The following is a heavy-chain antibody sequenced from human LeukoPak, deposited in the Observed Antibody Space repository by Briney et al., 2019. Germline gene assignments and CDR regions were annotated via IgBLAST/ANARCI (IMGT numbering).Heavy chain of an antibody. J-gene: IGHJ2*01. V-gene: IGHV3-23*01. CDR3: SERETSPDWYFDL. CDR2: ISGSGGGT. Sequence: PGGSLRLSCAVSRFTLSSYVNRCVRRAPGKGLEWVSSISGSGGGTYYADSVKGRFTISRDNSKNTLYLQVNSLRAEDTAVYYCSERETSPDWYFDLWGRGTLVTVSS. CDR1: RFTLSSYV.